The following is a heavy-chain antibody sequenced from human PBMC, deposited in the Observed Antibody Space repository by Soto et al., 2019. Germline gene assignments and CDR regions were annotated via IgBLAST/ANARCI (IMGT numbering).Heavy chain of an antibody. J-gene: IGHJ3*02. D-gene: IGHD3-10*01. CDR3: ARAPGTYAFDI. CDR2: INSDGSST. Sequence: GGSRRLSGGTSGFTFSSYWMHWVRKGPGKGLVWVSRINSDGSSTRYADSVKGRFTISRDNAKNTLYLQMNSLRAEDTAVYYCARAPGTYAFDIWGQGTMVTVSS. V-gene: IGHV3-74*01. CDR1: GFTFSSYW.